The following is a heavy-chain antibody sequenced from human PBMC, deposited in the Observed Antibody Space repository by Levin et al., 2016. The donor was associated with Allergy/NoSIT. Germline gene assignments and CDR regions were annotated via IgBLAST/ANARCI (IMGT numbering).Heavy chain of an antibody. D-gene: IGHD1-14*01. V-gene: IGHV3-23*01. CDR2: IRASGSNE. Sequence: GESLKISCAASGFTFRSLPMSWVRQAPGKGLEWVSAIRASGSNEYYAESVKGRFTISRDNSQKTLSLQMTNLTVDDTAVYYCVKGYEFGDAWGQGTLVTVSS. CDR3: VKGYEFGDA. CDR1: GFTFRSLP. J-gene: IGHJ5*02.